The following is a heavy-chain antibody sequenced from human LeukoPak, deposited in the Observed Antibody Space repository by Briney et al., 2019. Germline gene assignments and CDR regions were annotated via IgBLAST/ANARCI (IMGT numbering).Heavy chain of an antibody. CDR1: GFTFSDYY. D-gene: IGHD2-2*01. Sequence: GGSLRLSCAASGFTFSDYYMSWIRQAPGKGLEWVSYISSSGSTIYYADSVKGRFTISRDNAKNSLYLQMNSLRAEDTAVYYCARLGYCSSTSCSNYYYYGMDVWGQGTTVTVSS. V-gene: IGHV3-11*01. CDR3: ARLGYCSSTSCSNYYYYGMDV. CDR2: ISSSGSTI. J-gene: IGHJ6*02.